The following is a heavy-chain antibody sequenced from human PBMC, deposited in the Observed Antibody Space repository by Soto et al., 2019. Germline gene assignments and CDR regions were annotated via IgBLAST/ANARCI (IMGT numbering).Heavy chain of an antibody. J-gene: IGHJ5*02. D-gene: IGHD3-10*01. CDR3: ARGMPYVLQKNWFDP. CDR2: ISSSSSTI. V-gene: IGHV3-48*02. CDR1: GFTFSSYS. Sequence: EVQLVESGGGLVQPGGSLRHSCAASGFTFSSYSMNWVRQAPGKGREWVSYISSSSSTIYYADSVKGRFTISRYNAKNSLYLQMNSLRDEDTAVYYCARGMPYVLQKNWFDPWGQGTLVNVSS.